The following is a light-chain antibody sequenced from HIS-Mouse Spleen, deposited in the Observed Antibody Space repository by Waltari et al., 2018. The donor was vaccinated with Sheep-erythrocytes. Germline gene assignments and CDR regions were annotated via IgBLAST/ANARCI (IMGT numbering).Light chain of an antibody. CDR2: QDS. CDR1: KSGDKY. J-gene: IGLJ2*01. CDR3: QAWDSSTGVV. Sequence: SYELTQPPSVSVSPGQTASITCSGDKSGDKYACWYQQKPGQSPVLVIYQDSKRPSGIPERFSGPNSGNTATLTISGTQAMDEADYYCQAWDSSTGVVFGGGTKLTVL. V-gene: IGLV3-1*01.